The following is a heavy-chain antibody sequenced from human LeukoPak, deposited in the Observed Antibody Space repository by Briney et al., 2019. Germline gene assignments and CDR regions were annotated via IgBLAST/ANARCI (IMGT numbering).Heavy chain of an antibody. V-gene: IGHV3-48*02. CDR1: GFTFSSYS. CDR2: SSSSDSTK. CDR3: ARVTDTAMDYFYGMDV. J-gene: IGHJ6*02. D-gene: IGHD5-18*01. Sequence: PSGGSLRLSCAASGFTFSSYSMNWVRQAPGKGLEWVSYSSSSDSTKYYADSVKGRFTISRDNAKNSLFLQMNSLRDEDTAVYYCARVTDTAMDYFYGMDVWGQGTTVTVSS.